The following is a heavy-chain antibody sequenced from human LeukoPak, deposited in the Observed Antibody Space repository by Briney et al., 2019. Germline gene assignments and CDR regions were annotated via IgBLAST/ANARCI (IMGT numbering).Heavy chain of an antibody. D-gene: IGHD3-10*01. J-gene: IGHJ6*04. V-gene: IGHV4-38-2*02. Sequence: SETLSLTCAVSGYSISSGYYWGWIRQPPAKGLEWIGNIYHSGSTYYNPSLKSRVTISVDTSKNQFSLKLSSVTAADTAVYYCARDDMVRGIKYYYYGMDVWGKGTTVTVSS. CDR3: ARDDMVRGIKYYYYGMDV. CDR1: GYSISSGYY. CDR2: IYHSGST.